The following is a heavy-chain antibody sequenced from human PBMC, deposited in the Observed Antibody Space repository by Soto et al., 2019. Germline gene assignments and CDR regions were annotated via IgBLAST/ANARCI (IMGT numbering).Heavy chain of an antibody. J-gene: IGHJ4*02. CDR1: GFTFSNAL. Sequence: GGSLILSCASSGFTFSNALMNLVRPAPGKGLEWVGRIKSKTDGGTTDYAAPVKGRFTISRDDSKNTLYLQMNSLKTEDTAVYYCTTSSYDFWSGYYPDYFDYWGQGTLVTVS. CDR2: IKSKTDGGTT. V-gene: IGHV3-15*07. CDR3: TTSSYDFWSGYYPDYFDY. D-gene: IGHD3-3*01.